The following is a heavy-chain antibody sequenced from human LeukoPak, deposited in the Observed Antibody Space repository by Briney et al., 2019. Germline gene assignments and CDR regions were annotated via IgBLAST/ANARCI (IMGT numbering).Heavy chain of an antibody. CDR3: ARGGSDHGEYFQH. V-gene: IGHV4-59*01. J-gene: IGHJ1*01. CDR2: IHYSGST. CDR1: GGSFSGYY. D-gene: IGHD2-21*02. Sequence: PSETLSLTCAVYGGSFSGYYWSWIRQPPGKGLESIGYIHYSGSTNYNPSLKSRVTISVDTSNNQFSLKVSSVTAADTAVYYCARGGSDHGEYFQHWGQGTLVTVSS.